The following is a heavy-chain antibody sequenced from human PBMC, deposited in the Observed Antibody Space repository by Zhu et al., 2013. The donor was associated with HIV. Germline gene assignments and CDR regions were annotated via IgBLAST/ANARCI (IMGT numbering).Heavy chain of an antibody. J-gene: IGHJ4*02. CDR3: ARDRSYCTGGVCDKPTDY. Sequence: EVQLVESGGGLVQPGGSLRLSCAASGFTFSSYWMSWVRQAPGKGLEWVANIKQDGSEKYYVDSVKGRFTISRDNAKNSLYLQMNSLRAEDTAVYYCARDRSYCTGGVCDKPTDYWGQGTLVTGLL. V-gene: IGHV3-7*01. D-gene: IGHD2-8*02. CDR1: GFTFSSYW. CDR2: IKQDGSEK.